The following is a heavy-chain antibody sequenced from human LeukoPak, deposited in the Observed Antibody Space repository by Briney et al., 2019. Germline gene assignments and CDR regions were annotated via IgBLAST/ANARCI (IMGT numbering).Heavy chain of an antibody. D-gene: IGHD6-19*01. CDR2: IYYSGST. J-gene: IGHJ3*02. CDR1: GGSISSSSYY. V-gene: IGHV4-39*01. CDR3: ARRIRSYDSSAAFDI. Sequence: PSETLSLTCTVSGGSISSSSYYWGWIRQPPGKGLEWIGSIYYSGSTYYNPSLKSRVTISVDTSKNQFSLKLSSVTAADTAVYYCARRIRSYDSSAAFDIWGQGTMVTVSS.